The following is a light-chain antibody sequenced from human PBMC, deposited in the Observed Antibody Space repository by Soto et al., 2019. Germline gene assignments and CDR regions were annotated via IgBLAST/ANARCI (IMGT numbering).Light chain of an antibody. CDR3: SSWDDSLSGVV. Sequence: QSVLTQPPSASGTPGQRVTISCSGSSSNIGSNYVYWYQQLPGTAPKLLIYGNNQRPSGVPDRFYGSKSGTSASLVISGLRSEDEADYYCSSWDDSLSGVVFGGGTQLTVL. CDR2: GNN. J-gene: IGLJ2*01. V-gene: IGLV1-47*02. CDR1: SSNIGSNY.